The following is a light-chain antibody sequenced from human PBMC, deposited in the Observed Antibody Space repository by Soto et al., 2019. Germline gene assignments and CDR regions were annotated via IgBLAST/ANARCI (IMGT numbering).Light chain of an antibody. CDR1: QSVSSSY. CDR3: QQYGSSSWT. Sequence: EIVLTQSPGTLSLSPGERATLSCRASQSVSSSYLAWYQQKPGQAPRLLIYGASSRATGIPARFSGSWSETDFTLTISRLEPEDFAVYYCQQYGSSSWTFGQGTKVEIK. J-gene: IGKJ1*01. CDR2: GAS. V-gene: IGKV3-20*01.